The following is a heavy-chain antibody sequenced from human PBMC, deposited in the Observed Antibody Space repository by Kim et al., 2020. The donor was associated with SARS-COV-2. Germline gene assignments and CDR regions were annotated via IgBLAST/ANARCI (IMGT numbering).Heavy chain of an antibody. D-gene: IGHD1-26*01. CDR3: AREWELLLGAFDP. V-gene: IGHV4-61*01. CDR1: GGSVSSGSYY. Sequence: SETLSLTCTVSGGSVSSGSYYWSWIRQPPGKGLEWIGYIYYSGSTNYNPSLKSRVTISVDTSKNQFSLKLSSVTAADTAVYYCAREWELLLGAFDPWGQGTLVTVSS. J-gene: IGHJ5*02. CDR2: IYYSGST.